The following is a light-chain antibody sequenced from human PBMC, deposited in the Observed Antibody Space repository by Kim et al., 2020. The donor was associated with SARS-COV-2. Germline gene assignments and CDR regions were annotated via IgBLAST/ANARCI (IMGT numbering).Light chain of an antibody. CDR3: QQRNSWPPAVT. J-gene: IGKJ4*01. CDR2: DAS. V-gene: IGKV3-11*01. Sequence: PGERATLSCRASQNIDTYLAWYQQRPGQAPRLLVYDASNRATGVPDRFSGSGSGTDFTLTIGSLEPEDFSIYYCQQRNSWPPAVTFGGGTKVDIK. CDR1: QNIDTY.